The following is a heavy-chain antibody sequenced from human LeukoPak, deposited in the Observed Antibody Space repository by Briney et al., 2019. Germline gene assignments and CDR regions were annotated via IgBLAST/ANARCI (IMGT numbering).Heavy chain of an antibody. J-gene: IGHJ4*02. Sequence: SETLSLTCTVSGGSISSSSYYWGWIRQPPGKGLEWIGSIYYSGSTYYNPSLRSRVTISVDTSKNQFSLKLSSVTAADTAVYYRARDQYYYDSSGYGGLYYFDYWGQGTLVTVSS. CDR2: IYYSGST. V-gene: IGHV4-39*07. CDR1: GGSISSSSYY. CDR3: ARDQYYYDSSGYGGLYYFDY. D-gene: IGHD3-22*01.